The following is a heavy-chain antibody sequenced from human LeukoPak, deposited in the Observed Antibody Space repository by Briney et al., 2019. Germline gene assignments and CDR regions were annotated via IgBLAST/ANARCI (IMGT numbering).Heavy chain of an antibody. V-gene: IGHV3-7*01. CDR2: IKEDGSRQ. CDR1: GFTFSTYW. D-gene: IGHD5-24*01. CDR3: ARDGGGYDS. J-gene: IGHJ5*01. Sequence: PGGSLRLSCAASGFTFSTYWMSWVRQTPGKGLEWVANIKEDGSRQYYVDSVKGRFTISRDNAKNSLYLQMNSLRVEDTAVYYCARDGGGYDSWGQGTLVTVS.